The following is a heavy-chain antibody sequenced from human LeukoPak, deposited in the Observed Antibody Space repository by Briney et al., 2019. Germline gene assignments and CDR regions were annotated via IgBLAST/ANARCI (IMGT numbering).Heavy chain of an antibody. D-gene: IGHD6-19*01. CDR2: FIPIFGTA. CDR1: GGTFSSYA. V-gene: IGHV1-69*01. CDR3: ASEYSSGWWDTVAFDY. J-gene: IGHJ4*02. Sequence: ASVKVSCKASGGTFSSYAISWVRQAPGQGLEWMGGFIPIFGTANYAQKFQGRVTITADESTSTAYMELSSLRSEDTAVYYCASEYSSGWWDTVAFDYWGQGTLVTVSS.